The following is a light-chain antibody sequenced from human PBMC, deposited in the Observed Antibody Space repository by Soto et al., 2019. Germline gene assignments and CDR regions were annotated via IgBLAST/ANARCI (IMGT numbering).Light chain of an antibody. CDR3: QQRSNWFLT. CDR2: DIF. Sequence: IVMPQYPATLSMSPGERATLSCRASQSVGSDLAWYQQKPGQAPRLVIYDIFTRATGVPARFSGSGSGTDFTLTISSLEPEDFAVYHCQQRSNWFLTSGQGTRLEIK. J-gene: IGKJ5*01. CDR1: QSVGSD. V-gene: IGKV3-11*01.